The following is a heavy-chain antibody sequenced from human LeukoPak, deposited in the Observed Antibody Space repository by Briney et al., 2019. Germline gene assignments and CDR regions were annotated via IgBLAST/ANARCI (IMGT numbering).Heavy chain of an antibody. CDR3: VSFYETY. Sequence: GGSLRLSCAASGFTVSSNYMSWVRQAPGKGLEWVSVIYSGGSTYYADSVKGRFTISRDNSKNTLYLQMNSLRGEDTAVYYCVSFYETYWGRGTLVTVSS. J-gene: IGHJ4*02. V-gene: IGHV3-53*01. CDR2: IYSGGST. D-gene: IGHD2/OR15-2a*01. CDR1: GFTVSSNY.